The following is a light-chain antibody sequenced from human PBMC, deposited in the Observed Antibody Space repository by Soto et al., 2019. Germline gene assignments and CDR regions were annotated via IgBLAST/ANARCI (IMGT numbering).Light chain of an antibody. V-gene: IGLV2-11*01. J-gene: IGLJ2*01. Sequence: QSALTQPRSVSGSPGQSVTISCTGTSSDVGGYNFVSWYQQHPGKAPKFMIYDVSKRPSGVPDRFSGSRSGNTASLTISGLQAEDGADYSCCSYAGSAVVFGGGTELTVL. CDR1: SSDVGGYNF. CDR3: CSYAGSAVV. CDR2: DVS.